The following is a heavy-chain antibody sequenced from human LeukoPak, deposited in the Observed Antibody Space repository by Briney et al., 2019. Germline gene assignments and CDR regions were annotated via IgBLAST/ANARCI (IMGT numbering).Heavy chain of an antibody. CDR3: ASFWGESNGAGRAFDI. Sequence: GASVKVSCKASGYTFTTYGISWVRQAPGQGLEWMGWISAYNGNTNYAQKLQGRVTMTADTSTSTAYMELRSLRSDDTAVYYCASFWGESNGAGRAFDIWGQGTMVTVSS. CDR1: GYTFTTYG. V-gene: IGHV1-18*01. CDR2: ISAYNGNT. J-gene: IGHJ3*02. D-gene: IGHD7-27*01.